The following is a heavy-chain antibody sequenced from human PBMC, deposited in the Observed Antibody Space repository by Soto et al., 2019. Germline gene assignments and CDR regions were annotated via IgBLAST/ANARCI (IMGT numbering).Heavy chain of an antibody. CDR1: GGTFRSYS. Sequence: SVKVSCKPSGGTFRSYSISWVRQAPGQGLECMGWIIPIFGTANYAQKFQGRVTITADESTSTAYMELSSLRSEDTAVYYCARGYYDSSGYYLDYWGQGTLVTVSS. V-gene: IGHV1-69*13. CDR2: IIPIFGTA. J-gene: IGHJ4*02. CDR3: ARGYYDSSGYYLDY. D-gene: IGHD3-22*01.